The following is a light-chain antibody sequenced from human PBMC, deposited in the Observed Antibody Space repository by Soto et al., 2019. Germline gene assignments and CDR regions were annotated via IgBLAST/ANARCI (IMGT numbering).Light chain of an antibody. J-gene: IGKJ1*01. CDR2: GAS. Sequence: IVMTQFPSTLSVSPGERAPLSCRASLSVSSNLAWYQQKPGQAARLLIYGASTTATGIPARFSGSGSGTEFTLTISSLQSEDFAVYYCQQYNNWPLWTFGQGTKVDIK. CDR3: QQYNNWPLWT. V-gene: IGKV3-15*01. CDR1: LSVSSN.